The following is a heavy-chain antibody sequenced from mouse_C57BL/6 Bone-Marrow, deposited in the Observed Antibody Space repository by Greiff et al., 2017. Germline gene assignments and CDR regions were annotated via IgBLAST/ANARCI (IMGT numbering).Heavy chain of an antibody. CDR3: ARGRGSPYYGSSYDY. V-gene: IGHV1-26*01. CDR1: GYTFTDYY. CDR2: INPNNGGT. D-gene: IGHD1-1*01. J-gene: IGHJ2*01. Sequence: EVQLQQSGPELVKPGASVKISCKASGYTFTDYYMNWVKQSHGKSLEWIGDINPNNGGTSYNQKFKGKATLTVDKSSSTAYMELRSLTSEDSAVYYCARGRGSPYYGSSYDYWGQGTTLTVSS.